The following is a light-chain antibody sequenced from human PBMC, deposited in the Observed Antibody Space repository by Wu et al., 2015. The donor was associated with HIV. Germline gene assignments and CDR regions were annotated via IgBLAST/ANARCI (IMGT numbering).Light chain of an antibody. J-gene: IGKJ5*01. Sequence: EIVLTQSPGTLSLSPGERATLSCRASQSVSSSYLVWYQQRPGQAPRLLIYDASNRATGVPARFSGSGSFTDFTLTISSLEPEDSAVYYCQQHSNWPLTFGHGTRLEIK. CDR3: QQHSNWPLT. CDR2: DAS. CDR1: QSVSSSY. V-gene: IGKV3D-20*02.